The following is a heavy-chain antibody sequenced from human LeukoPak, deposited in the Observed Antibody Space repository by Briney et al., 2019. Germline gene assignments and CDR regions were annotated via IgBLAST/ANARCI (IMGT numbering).Heavy chain of an antibody. Sequence: SETLSLTCTVSGGSISSGAYYLSWIRQHPGKGLEWIGYIYYSGSTYYNPSLKSRATISVDTSKNQFSLKLTSVTAADTAVYYCARDRGAGTTTFDYWGQGTLVTVSS. V-gene: IGHV4-31*03. CDR2: IYYSGST. D-gene: IGHD1-1*01. J-gene: IGHJ4*02. CDR3: ARDRGAGTTTFDY. CDR1: GGSISSGAYY.